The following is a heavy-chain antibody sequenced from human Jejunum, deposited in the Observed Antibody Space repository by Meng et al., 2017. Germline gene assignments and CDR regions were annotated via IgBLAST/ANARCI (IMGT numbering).Heavy chain of an antibody. CDR2: TNPDTGGT. CDR3: ARDAGSFLDYYFDS. J-gene: IGHJ4*02. D-gene: IGHD1-1*01. V-gene: IGHV1-2*04. CDR1: GYTFTDHY. Sequence: QVQLVQSGAEVKKSGASVKVSCKASGYTFTDHYIHWVRQAPGQGLEWMGWTNPDTGGTNYAQKFQGWVTMTRDTSISTAYMELRRLRSDDTAVYYRARDAGSFLDYYFDSWGQGTLVTVSS.